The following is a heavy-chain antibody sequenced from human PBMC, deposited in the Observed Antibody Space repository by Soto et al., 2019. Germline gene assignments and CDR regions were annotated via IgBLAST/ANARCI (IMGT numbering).Heavy chain of an antibody. D-gene: IGHD3-16*02. V-gene: IGHV4-4*07. CDR3: ARDRVMITFGGVIGLEPFDY. J-gene: IGHJ4*02. CDR2: IYTSGST. Sequence: SETLSLTCTVSGGSISSYYWSWIRQPAGKGLEWIGRIYTSGSTNYNPSLKSRVTMSVDTSKNQFSLKLSSVTAADTAVYYCARDRVMITFGGVIGLEPFDYWGQGTLVTVS. CDR1: GGSISSYY.